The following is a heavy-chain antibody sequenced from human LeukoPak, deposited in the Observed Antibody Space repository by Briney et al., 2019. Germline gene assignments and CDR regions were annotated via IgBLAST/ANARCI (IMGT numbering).Heavy chain of an antibody. CDR2: MNPNNGNT. CDR1: GYTFTSYD. Sequence: GASVKVSCKASGYTFTSYDINWVRQATGQGLEWMGWMNPNNGNTGYAQKFQGRVTMTRNTSTSTVYMELSSLRSEDTAVYYCAREYYYAGFDYWAQGTLITVSS. V-gene: IGHV1-8*01. D-gene: IGHD3-16*01. CDR3: AREYYYAGFDY. J-gene: IGHJ4*02.